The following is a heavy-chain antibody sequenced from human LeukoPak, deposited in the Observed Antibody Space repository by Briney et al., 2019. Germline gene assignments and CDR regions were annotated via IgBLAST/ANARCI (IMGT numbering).Heavy chain of an antibody. D-gene: IGHD5-18*01. Sequence: SETLSLTCTVSGGSISSGDYYWSWIRQPPGKGLEWIGYIYYSGSTYYNPSLKSRVTISVDTSKNQFSLKLSSVTAADTAVYYCASLLGDTAMEPGFDYWGQGTLVTVSS. V-gene: IGHV4-30-4*01. J-gene: IGHJ4*02. CDR1: GGSISSGDYY. CDR3: ASLLGDTAMEPGFDY. CDR2: IYYSGST.